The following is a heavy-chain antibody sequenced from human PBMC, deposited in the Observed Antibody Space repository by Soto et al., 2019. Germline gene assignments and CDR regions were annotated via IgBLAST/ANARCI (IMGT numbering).Heavy chain of an antibody. Sequence: PGESLKISCKGSGYSFTSYWISWVRQMPGKGLEWMGRIDPSDSYTNYSPSFQGHVTISADKSISTAYLQWSSLKASDTAMYYCATNDFWSGYYTPIYYYYGMDVWGQGTTVTVS. CDR1: GYSFTSYW. V-gene: IGHV5-10-1*01. D-gene: IGHD3-3*01. CDR3: ATNDFWSGYYTPIYYYYGMDV. J-gene: IGHJ6*02. CDR2: IDPSDSYT.